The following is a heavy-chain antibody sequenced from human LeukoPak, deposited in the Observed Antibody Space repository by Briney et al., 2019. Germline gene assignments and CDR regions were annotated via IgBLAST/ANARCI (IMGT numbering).Heavy chain of an antibody. J-gene: IGHJ3*02. CDR2: IIPIFGTA. V-gene: IGHV1-69*06. CDR1: GGTFSSYA. CDR3: ASGGVGAFDI. Sequence: ASVTVSCKASGGTFSSYAISWVRQAPGQGLEGMGGIIPIFGTANYAQKFQGRVTITADKSTSTAYVELSSLRSEDTAVYYCASGGVGAFDIWGQGTMVTVSS. D-gene: IGHD3-16*01.